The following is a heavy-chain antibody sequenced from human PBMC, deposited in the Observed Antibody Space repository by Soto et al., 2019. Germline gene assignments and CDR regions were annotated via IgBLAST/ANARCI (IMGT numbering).Heavy chain of an antibody. V-gene: IGHV4-31*03. CDR3: ARNKAWDYYYGMDV. CDR1: GGSISSGGYY. J-gene: IGHJ6*02. D-gene: IGHD1-26*01. CDR2: IYYSGST. Sequence: SSETLSLTCTVSGGSISSGGYYWSWIRQHPGKGLEWIGYIYYSGSTYYNPSLKSRVTISVDTSKNQFSLKLSSVTAADTAVYYCARNKAWDYYYGMDVWGQGSTVTVSS.